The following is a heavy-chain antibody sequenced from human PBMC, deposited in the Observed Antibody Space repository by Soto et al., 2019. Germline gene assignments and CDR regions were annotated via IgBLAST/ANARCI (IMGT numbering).Heavy chain of an antibody. CDR2: IYFSGST. CDR3: ARHGSY. V-gene: IGHV4-39*01. J-gene: IGHJ4*02. Sequence: QLQLQESGPGLVKPSETLSLTCSVSGVSISNTSYYWGWIRQPPGKGLEWVGTIYFSGSTFYNPSLKSRVTISIDTSKNQFSLRLSSVTAADTALYYCARHGSYWGQGTLVTVSS. CDR1: GVSISNTSYY.